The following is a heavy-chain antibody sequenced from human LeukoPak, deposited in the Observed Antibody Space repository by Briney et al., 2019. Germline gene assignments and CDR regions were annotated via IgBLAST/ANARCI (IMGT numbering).Heavy chain of an antibody. CDR3: VRGATMVRGTYYYYYGMDV. V-gene: IGHV4-30-2*01. CDR1: GGSISSGGYS. Sequence: SETLSLTCAVSGGSISSGGYSWSWIRQPPGKGLEWIGYIYHSGSTYYNPSLKSRVTISVDRSKNQFSLKLSSVTAADTAVYYCVRGATMVRGTYYYYYGMDVWGQGTTVTVSS. CDR2: IYHSGST. J-gene: IGHJ6*02. D-gene: IGHD3-10*01.